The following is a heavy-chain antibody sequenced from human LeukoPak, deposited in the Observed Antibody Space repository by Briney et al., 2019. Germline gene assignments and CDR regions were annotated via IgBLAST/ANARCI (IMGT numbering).Heavy chain of an antibody. CDR3: ARADYYDSSGPPPFDY. CDR2: MNPNSGNT. Sequence: ASVKVSCRASGYTFTSYDINWVRQATGQGLEWMGWMNPNSGNTGYAQKFQGRVTMTRNTSISTAYMGLSSLRSEDTAVYYCARADYYDSSGPPPFDYWGQGTLVTVSS. J-gene: IGHJ4*02. D-gene: IGHD3-22*01. CDR1: GYTFTSYD. V-gene: IGHV1-8*01.